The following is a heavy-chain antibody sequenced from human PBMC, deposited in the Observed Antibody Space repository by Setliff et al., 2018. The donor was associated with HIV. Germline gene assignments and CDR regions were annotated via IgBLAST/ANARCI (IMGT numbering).Heavy chain of an antibody. J-gene: IGHJ4*02. Sequence: SETLSLTCTVSGGSISSGSYYWSWIRQPAGKGLEWIGRIYNSASTSYNPSLKSRVTISVDTSKNQFSPKLSSVTAADAAVYYCARHSPSDYWGQGTLVTVSS. CDR3: ARHSPSDY. CDR2: IYNSAST. CDR1: GGSISSGSYY. V-gene: IGHV4-61*02.